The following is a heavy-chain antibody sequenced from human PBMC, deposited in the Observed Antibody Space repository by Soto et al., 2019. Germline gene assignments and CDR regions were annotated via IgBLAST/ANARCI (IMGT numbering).Heavy chain of an antibody. CDR3: ARGVISPQYFFDY. Sequence: SETLSLTCTVSGGSISSGDYYWSWIRQPPGKGLEYMGFIYYSGSTHYNPSLKSRLAMSLDTSKSQFSLKLSSVTTADTAVYYCARGVISPQYFFDYWGQGTLVTVSS. D-gene: IGHD2-21*01. CDR1: GGSISSGDYY. V-gene: IGHV4-30-4*01. CDR2: IYYSGST. J-gene: IGHJ4*02.